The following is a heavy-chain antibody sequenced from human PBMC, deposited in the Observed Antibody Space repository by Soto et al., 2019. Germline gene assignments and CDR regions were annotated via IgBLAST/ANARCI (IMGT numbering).Heavy chain of an antibody. D-gene: IGHD4-4*01. J-gene: IGHJ5*02. CDR1: GGSISSGDYY. CDR3: AREGTVTIRGLTWFDP. CDR2: IYYSGST. V-gene: IGHV4-30-4*01. Sequence: QVQLQESGPGLVKPSQTLSLTCTVSGGSISSGDYYWSWIRQPPGKGLEWIGYIYYSGSTYYNPSLKSRVTISVDTSKNQFSLKLSSVTAADTAVYYCAREGTVTIRGLTWFDPWGQGTLVTVSS.